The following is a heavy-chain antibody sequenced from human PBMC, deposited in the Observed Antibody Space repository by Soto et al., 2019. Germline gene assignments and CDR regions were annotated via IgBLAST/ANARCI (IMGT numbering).Heavy chain of an antibody. CDR3: ARAWWFGESRMLDY. V-gene: IGHV3-64*01. CDR1: GFTFSSYA. CDR2: ISSNGGST. D-gene: IGHD3-10*01. Sequence: EVPLVESGGGLVQPGGSLRLSCAASGFTFSSYAMHWVRQAPGKGLEYVSAISSNGGSTYYANSVKGRFTISRDNSKNTLYLQMGSLRAEDMAVYYCARAWWFGESRMLDYWGQGTLVTVSS. J-gene: IGHJ4*02.